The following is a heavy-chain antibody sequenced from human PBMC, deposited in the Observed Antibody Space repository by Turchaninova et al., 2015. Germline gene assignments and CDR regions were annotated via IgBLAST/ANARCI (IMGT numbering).Heavy chain of an antibody. CDR2: IYWEDDK. D-gene: IGHD3-10*01. J-gene: IGHJ5*02. CDR1: GFSLSSPGVG. Sequence: QITLKESGPTLVKPTQTLTLTCTFSGFSLSSPGVGVGWIRQPTGKDLEWLALIYWEDDKRYSPSLRSRLTITKDTSKNQVVLTMTNMDPVDTATFYCAHRRVTSTMFDPWGQGTLVIVSS. CDR3: AHRRVTSTMFDP. V-gene: IGHV2-5*02.